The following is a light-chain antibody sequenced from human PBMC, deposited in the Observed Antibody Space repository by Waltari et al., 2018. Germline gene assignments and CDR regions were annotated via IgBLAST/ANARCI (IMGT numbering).Light chain of an antibody. V-gene: IGLV3-21*04. CDR1: NIGSKS. Sequence: SYVLTQPPSVSVAPGKTARITCGGNNIGSKSVHWYQQKPGQAPVLVIYYDSDRPSGIPERCSGSNSGNTATLTISRVEAGDEADYYCQVWDSSSDHSGVFGGGTKLTVL. CDR2: YDS. CDR3: QVWDSSSDHSGV. J-gene: IGLJ3*02.